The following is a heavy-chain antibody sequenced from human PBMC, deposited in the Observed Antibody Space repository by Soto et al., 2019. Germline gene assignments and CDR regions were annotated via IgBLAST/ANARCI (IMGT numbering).Heavy chain of an antibody. CDR1: GGTFSNYA. CDR2: IIPIFGTT. CDR3: ARLRTFYSPFED. D-gene: IGHD3-3*02. Sequence: SVKVSCKASGGTFSNYAISWVRQAPGQGLEWVGGIIPIFGTTSYAQKFQGRVTITADESTTTAYMELSSLRSGDTAVYFCARLRTFYSPFEDWGQGTLVTVSS. V-gene: IGHV1-69*13. J-gene: IGHJ4*02.